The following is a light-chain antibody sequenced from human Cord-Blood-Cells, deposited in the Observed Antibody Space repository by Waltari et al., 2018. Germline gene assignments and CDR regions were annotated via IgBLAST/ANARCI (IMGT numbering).Light chain of an antibody. CDR3: QQYNSYPWT. V-gene: IGKV1-5*03. CDR1: QRISSW. J-gene: IGKJ1*01. CDR2: KAF. Sequence: DIQMTQSPSTLSASVGDRVTITCRDSQRISSWLAWYQQKPGKAPKLLIYKAFSLERGVPSRFSGSGSGTEFTLTISSLQPDDFATYYCQQYNSYPWTFGQGTKVEIK.